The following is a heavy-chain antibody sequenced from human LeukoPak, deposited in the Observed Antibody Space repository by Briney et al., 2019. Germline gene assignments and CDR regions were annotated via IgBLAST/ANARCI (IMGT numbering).Heavy chain of an antibody. D-gene: IGHD1-26*01. CDR3: ARANSGSYYSDY. Sequence: GGSLRLSCAASGCTFSSYWMHWVRQAPGKGLVWVARINSDGSSTSYADSVKGRFTISRDNAKNTLYLQMNSLRAEDTAAYYCARANSGSYYSDYWGQGTLVTVSS. CDR2: INSDGSST. V-gene: IGHV3-74*01. J-gene: IGHJ4*02. CDR1: GCTFSSYW.